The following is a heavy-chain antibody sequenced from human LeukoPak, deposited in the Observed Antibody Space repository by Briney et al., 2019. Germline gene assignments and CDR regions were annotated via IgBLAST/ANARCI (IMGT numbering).Heavy chain of an antibody. CDR2: IIPIFGTA. J-gene: IGHJ6*02. Sequence: ASVKVSCKASGGTLSSYAISWVRQAPGQGLEWMGGIIPIFGTANYAQKFQGRVTITADESTSTAYMELSSLRSEDTAVYYCARVRIMGIAATPWGMDVWGQGTTVTVSS. CDR3: ARVRIMGIAATPWGMDV. D-gene: IGHD6-13*01. V-gene: IGHV1-69*01. CDR1: GGTLSSYA.